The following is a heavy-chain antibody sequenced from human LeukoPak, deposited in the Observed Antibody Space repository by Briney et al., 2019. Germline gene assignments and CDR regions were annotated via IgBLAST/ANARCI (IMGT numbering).Heavy chain of an antibody. V-gene: IGHV3-30*03. CDR3: ASHLKDIVVVPAAMVPVD. D-gene: IGHD2-2*01. CDR1: GFTFSSYS. CDR2: ISYDGSNK. J-gene: IGHJ4*02. Sequence: GGSLRLSCAASGFTFSSYSMNWVRQAPGKGLEWVAVISYDGSNKYYADSVKGRFTISRDNSKNTLYLQMNSLRAEDTAVYYCASHLKDIVVVPAAMVPVDWGQGTLVTVSS.